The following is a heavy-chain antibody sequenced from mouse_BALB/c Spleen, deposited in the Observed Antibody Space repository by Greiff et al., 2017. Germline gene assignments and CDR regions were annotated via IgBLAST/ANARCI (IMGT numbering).Heavy chain of an antibody. CDR1: GYTFTDYV. V-gene: IGHV1-77*01. D-gene: IGHD1-1*01. CDR2: IYPGSGST. Sequence: VQLQQSGPELVKPGASVKMSCKASGYTFTDYVISWVKQRTGQGLEWIGEIYPGSGSTYYNEKFKGKATLTADKSSNTAYMQLSSLTSEDSAVYFCAYGSNAMDYWGQGTSVTVSS. J-gene: IGHJ4*01. CDR3: AYGSNAMDY.